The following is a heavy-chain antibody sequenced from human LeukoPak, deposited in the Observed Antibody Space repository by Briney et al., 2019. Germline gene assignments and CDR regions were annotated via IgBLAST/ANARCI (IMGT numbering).Heavy chain of an antibody. CDR2: IYYSGST. CDR1: GGSISSSSYY. V-gene: IGHV4-39*01. D-gene: IGHD3-3*01. CDR3: ARHRGIRFLEWFDP. Sequence: PSETLSLTCTVSGGSISSSSYYWGWIRQPPGKGLEWIGSIYYSGSTYYNPSLKSRVTISVDTSKNQFSLKLSSVTAADTAVYYCARHRGIRFLEWFDPWGQGTLVTVSS. J-gene: IGHJ5*02.